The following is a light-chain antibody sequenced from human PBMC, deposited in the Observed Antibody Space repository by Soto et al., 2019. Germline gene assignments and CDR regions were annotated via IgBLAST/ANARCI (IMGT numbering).Light chain of an antibody. Sequence: EIVLTQSPGTLSLSPGERATLSCRASQSVSSRYLGWYQQKPGQAPRLLIYGASSRATGIPDRFSGSGSGTEFALTISRLEPEDFALYYCQQYGSSLITFGQGTRLEIK. CDR3: QQYGSSLIT. CDR1: QSVSSRY. V-gene: IGKV3-20*01. CDR2: GAS. J-gene: IGKJ5*01.